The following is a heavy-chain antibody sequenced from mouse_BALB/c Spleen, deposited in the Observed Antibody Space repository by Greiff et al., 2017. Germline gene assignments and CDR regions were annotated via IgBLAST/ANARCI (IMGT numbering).Heavy chain of an antibody. J-gene: IGHJ3*01. Sequence: QVQLQQSGAELVRPGSSVKISCKASGYAFSSYWMNWVKQRPGQGLEWIGQIYPGDGDTNYNGKFKGKATLTADKSSSTAYMQLSSLTSEDSAVYFCARGFYYGYPAWFAYWGQGTLVTVSA. V-gene: IGHV1-80*01. CDR3: ARGFYYGYPAWFAY. CDR1: GYAFSSYW. CDR2: IYPGDGDT. D-gene: IGHD1-2*01.